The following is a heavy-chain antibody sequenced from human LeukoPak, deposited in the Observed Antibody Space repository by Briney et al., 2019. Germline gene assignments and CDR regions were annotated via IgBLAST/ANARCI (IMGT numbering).Heavy chain of an antibody. CDR1: GGSISSYY. D-gene: IGHD3-10*01. V-gene: IGHV4-59*08. J-gene: IGHJ4*02. CDR2: IYYSGST. Sequence: KASETLSLTCTVSGGSISSYYWSWIRQPPGKGLEWIGYIYYSGSTNYNPSLKSRVTISVDTSKNQFSLKLSSVTAADTAVYYCASMVRGVNLHWGQGTLVTVSS. CDR3: ASMVRGVNLH.